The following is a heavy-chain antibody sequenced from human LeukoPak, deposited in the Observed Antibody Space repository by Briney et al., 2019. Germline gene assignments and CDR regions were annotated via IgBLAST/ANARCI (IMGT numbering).Heavy chain of an antibody. J-gene: IGHJ4*02. Sequence: SETLSLTCTVSGGSISDTSFYWGWIRQPPGKGLEWIGYLFSTGDTYYNASLQSRITISVDTSKNQFSLRLTSVTAADTAVYYCALVDEGYWGQGTLVTVSS. CDR2: LFSTGDT. CDR1: GGSISDTSFY. V-gene: IGHV4-39*01. CDR3: ALVDEGY.